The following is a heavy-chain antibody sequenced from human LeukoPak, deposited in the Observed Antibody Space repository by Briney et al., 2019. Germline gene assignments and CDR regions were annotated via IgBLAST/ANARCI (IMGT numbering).Heavy chain of an antibody. V-gene: IGHV4-34*01. J-gene: IGHJ4*02. Sequence: SETLSLTCAVYGGSFSGYYWSWIRQPPGKGLEWIGEINHSGSTNYNPSLKSRVTISVDTSKNQFSLKLSSVTAADTAVYYCASSGVGATYFDYWGQGTLVTVSS. D-gene: IGHD1-26*01. CDR1: GGSFSGYY. CDR2: INHSGST. CDR3: ASSGVGATYFDY.